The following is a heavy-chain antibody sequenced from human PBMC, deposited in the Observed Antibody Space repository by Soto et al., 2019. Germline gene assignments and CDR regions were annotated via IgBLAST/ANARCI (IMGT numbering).Heavy chain of an antibody. CDR1: GGTFSSYA. Sequence: QVQLVQSGAEVKKPGSSVKVSCKASGGTFSSYAISWVRQAPGQGLEWMGGIIPIFGTANYAQKFQGRVTITADESTSTAYMELSRLRSEDTAVYYCARVGYCSGGSCYWYFDLWGRGTLVTVSS. V-gene: IGHV1-69*12. CDR3: ARVGYCSGGSCYWYFDL. CDR2: IIPIFGTA. J-gene: IGHJ2*01. D-gene: IGHD2-15*01.